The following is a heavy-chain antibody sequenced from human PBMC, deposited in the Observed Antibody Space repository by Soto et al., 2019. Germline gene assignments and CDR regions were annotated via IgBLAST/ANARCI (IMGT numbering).Heavy chain of an antibody. V-gene: IGHV4-34*01. CDR2: INHSGST. CDR1: GGSLSGYS. J-gene: IGHJ4*02. D-gene: IGHD3-10*01. Sequence: QVRLQHWGAGLLKPSETLSRTCAVYGGSLSGYSWSWIRQPPGRGLEWIGEINHSGSTNYNPSLKSRVTISVDTPKNHFSLNLTSVTAADTAVYYCAKGFGGRLYGPGSDAFDDWGQGILVTVSS. CDR3: AKGFGGRLYGPGSDAFDD.